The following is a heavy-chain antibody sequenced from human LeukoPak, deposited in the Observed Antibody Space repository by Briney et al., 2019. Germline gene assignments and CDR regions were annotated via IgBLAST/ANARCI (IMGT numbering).Heavy chain of an antibody. J-gene: IGHJ4*02. Sequence: GGSLRLSCAASGFTFSSYSMNWVRQAPGKGLEWVSSISSSSSYIYYADSVKGRFTISRDNAKNSLYLQMNSLRAEDTAVYYCAKSPSHNYHDSSGYYYYFDYWGQGTLVTVSS. CDR2: ISSSSSYI. CDR3: AKSPSHNYHDSSGYYYYFDY. V-gene: IGHV3-21*04. CDR1: GFTFSSYS. D-gene: IGHD3-22*01.